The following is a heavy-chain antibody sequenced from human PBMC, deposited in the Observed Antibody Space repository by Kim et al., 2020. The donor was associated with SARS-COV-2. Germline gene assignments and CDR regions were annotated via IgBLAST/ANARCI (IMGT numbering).Heavy chain of an antibody. CDR3: ARSFSGSYFGYDY. D-gene: IGHD1-26*01. CDR1: GFTFNTYG. V-gene: IGHV3-30*03. J-gene: IGHJ4*02. Sequence: GGSLRLSCAASGFTFNTYGMHWVRQAPGKGLEWVAVISYDGNHKYYVDSVKGRFTISRDNSKNTLYLQMNSLRIEDTAVYYCARSFSGSYFGYDYWGQGSLVTVSS. CDR2: ISYDGNHK.